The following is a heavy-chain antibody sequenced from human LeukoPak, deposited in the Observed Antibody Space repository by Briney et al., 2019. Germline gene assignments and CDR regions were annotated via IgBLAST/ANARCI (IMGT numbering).Heavy chain of an antibody. J-gene: IGHJ4*02. CDR1: GFTFSSYS. CDR3: ARDPYYYDRSAPDY. V-gene: IGHV3-48*01. Sequence: GGSLRLSCAASGFTFSSYSMNWVRQAPGKGLEWVSYISSSSSTIYYADSVKGRFTISRDNAKNSLYLQMNSLRAEDTAVYYCARDPYYYDRSAPDYWGQGTLVTVSS. D-gene: IGHD3-22*01. CDR2: ISSSSSTI.